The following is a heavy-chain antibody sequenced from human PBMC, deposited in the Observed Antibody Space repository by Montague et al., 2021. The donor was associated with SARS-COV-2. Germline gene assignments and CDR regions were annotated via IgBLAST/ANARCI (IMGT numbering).Heavy chain of an antibody. CDR2: TYNNDRT. CDR3: ARIGGWAGAF. J-gene: IGHJ4*02. Sequence: SETLSLICAVSGGSISSGDYFWNWIRQTPGKGLEWIGYTYNNDRTKYNPSLESRVSISVDMSKNQFSLKLSSVTAADTAVYYCARIGGWAGAFWGQGTLVTVSS. D-gene: IGHD6-19*01. CDR1: GGSISSGDYF. V-gene: IGHV4-30-4*01.